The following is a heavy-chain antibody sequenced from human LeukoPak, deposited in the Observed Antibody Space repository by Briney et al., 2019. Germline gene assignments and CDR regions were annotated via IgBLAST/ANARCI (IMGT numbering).Heavy chain of an antibody. V-gene: IGHV4-61*02. CDR3: ARHRTGSYPVGFDP. CDR2: IHTSGST. J-gene: IGHJ5*02. Sequence: PSETLSLTCTVSGGSISSGSYYWSWIRQPAGKGLEWVGRIHTSGSTNYNPSLKSRVTISVDTSKNQFSLKLSAVTAADTAVYYCARHRTGSYPVGFDPWGQGTLVTVSS. CDR1: GGSISSGSYY. D-gene: IGHD1-26*01.